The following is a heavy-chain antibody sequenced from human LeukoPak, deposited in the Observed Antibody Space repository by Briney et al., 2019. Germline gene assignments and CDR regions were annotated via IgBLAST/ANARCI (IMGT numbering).Heavy chain of an antibody. CDR1: GGSISSSSYY. Sequence: SETLSLTCTASGGSISSSSYYWGWIRQPPGKGLEWIGSIYYSGNTNFNPALKSRVTMSVDTSKNQFSLKLSSVTAADTAVYYCARDKGEYYDSSGYLDYWGQGTLVTVSS. D-gene: IGHD3-22*01. CDR2: IYYSGNT. J-gene: IGHJ4*02. CDR3: ARDKGEYYDSSGYLDY. V-gene: IGHV4-39*07.